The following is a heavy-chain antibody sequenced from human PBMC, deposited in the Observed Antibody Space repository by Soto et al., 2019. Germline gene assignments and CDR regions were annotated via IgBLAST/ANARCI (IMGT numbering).Heavy chain of an antibody. Sequence: EAQLLESGGGLVQPGGSLRLSCAASGFTFRNYAMNWVRQAPGKGLEWVSSIHGEGAGTYYVDSVKGRFTVSRDDSKETLDVQMSSMRVDDTAVYYCAKDGVARNGDWDWFDPWGQGTLVTVGS. J-gene: IGHJ5*02. CDR2: IHGEGAGT. D-gene: IGHD6-19*01. CDR1: GFTFRNYA. CDR3: AKDGVARNGDWDWFDP. V-gene: IGHV3-23*01.